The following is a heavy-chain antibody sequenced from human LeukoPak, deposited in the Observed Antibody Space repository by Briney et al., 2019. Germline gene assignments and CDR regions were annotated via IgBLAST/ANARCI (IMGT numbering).Heavy chain of an antibody. D-gene: IGHD4-17*01. Sequence: GGSLRLSCAASGFTFSSYAMHWVRQAPGKGLEWVAVISYDGSNKYYADSVKGRFTISRDNSKNTLYLQMNSLRAEDTAVYYCARWRGDDYGDYDCFDYWGQGNLVTVSS. CDR3: ARWRGDDYGDYDCFDY. CDR1: GFTFSSYA. V-gene: IGHV3-30*04. CDR2: ISYDGSNK. J-gene: IGHJ4*02.